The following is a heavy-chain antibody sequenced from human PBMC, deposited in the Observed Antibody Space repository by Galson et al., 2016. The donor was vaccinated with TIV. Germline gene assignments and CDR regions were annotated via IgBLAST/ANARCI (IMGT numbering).Heavy chain of an antibody. CDR2: ISWNSGTT. Sequence: LRLSCAASGFPFQDYAMHWVRQVPGRGLEWVSVISWNSGTTVYADSVKGRFIISRDNAKNSLYLQMNSLTPEDTALYYFAKGQLRAARRFYYMDVWGKGTMVTVSS. CDR3: AKGQLRAARRFYYMDV. CDR1: GFPFQDYA. D-gene: IGHD1-1*01. J-gene: IGHJ6*03. V-gene: IGHV3-9*01.